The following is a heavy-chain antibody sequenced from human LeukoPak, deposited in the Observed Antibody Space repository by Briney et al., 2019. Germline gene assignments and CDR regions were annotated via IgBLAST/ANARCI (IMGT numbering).Heavy chain of an antibody. J-gene: IGHJ5*02. CDR1: GFTFSSYS. CDR3: ARGGGWMYRFDP. Sequence: LPGGSLRLSCAASGFTFSSYSMNWVRQAPGKGLEWVANIKQDGSEKYYVDSVKGRFTISRDNAKNSLYLQMNSLRAEDTAVYYCARGGGWMYRFDPWGQGTLVTVSS. D-gene: IGHD6-19*01. CDR2: IKQDGSEK. V-gene: IGHV3-7*04.